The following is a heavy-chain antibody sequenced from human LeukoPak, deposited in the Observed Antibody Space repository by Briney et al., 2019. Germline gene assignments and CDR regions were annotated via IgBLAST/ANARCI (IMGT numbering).Heavy chain of an antibody. V-gene: IGHV3-23*01. D-gene: IGHD4-11*01. J-gene: IGHJ4*02. CDR2: ISGSGGST. Sequence: PGRSLRLSCAASGFTFSSYAMSWLRQAPGKGLEWVSAISGSGGSTYYADSVKGRFTISRDNSKNTLYLQMNSLRAEDTTVYYCAKGVSGPVTGYFDYWGQGTLVTVSS. CDR3: AKGVSGPVTGYFDY. CDR1: GFTFSSYA.